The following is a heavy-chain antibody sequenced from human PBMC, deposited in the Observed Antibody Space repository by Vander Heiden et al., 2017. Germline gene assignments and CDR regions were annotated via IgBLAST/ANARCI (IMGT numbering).Heavy chain of an antibody. J-gene: IGHJ4*02. CDR1: GFTFSSYS. V-gene: IGHV3-48*01. CDR3: AREVIRNYFDY. CDR2: ISSSSSTV. Sequence: EVQLVESGGGLVQPGGSRRLSCAASGFTFSSYSMNWVRQAPGKGLEWVSYISSSSSTVYYADSVRGRFTISRDNAKNSLYLQMNSLRAEDTAVYYCAREVIRNYFDYWGQGTLVTVSS.